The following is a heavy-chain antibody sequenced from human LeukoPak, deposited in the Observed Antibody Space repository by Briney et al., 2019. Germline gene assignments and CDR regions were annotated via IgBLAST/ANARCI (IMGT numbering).Heavy chain of an antibody. CDR1: GLTFSSYS. D-gene: IGHD5-12*01. Sequence: GGSLRLSCAASGLTFSSYSVIWARQAPGKGLEWVSYVSSSGTTTYYADSVKGRFTISRDNGKNLVSLQMNSLRAEDTAVYYCVKADSGYDLLFDYWGQGTLVTVSS. V-gene: IGHV3-48*01. J-gene: IGHJ4*02. CDR2: VSSSGTTT. CDR3: VKADSGYDLLFDY.